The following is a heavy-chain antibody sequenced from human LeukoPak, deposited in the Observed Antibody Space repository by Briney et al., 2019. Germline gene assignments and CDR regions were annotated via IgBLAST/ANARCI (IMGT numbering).Heavy chain of an antibody. D-gene: IGHD2-15*01. J-gene: IGHJ4*02. V-gene: IGHV1-69*05. Sequence: SVKVSCKASGGTFSSYAISWVRQAPGQGLEWMGGIIPIFGTANYAQKFQGRVTITTDETTSTAYMELSSLRSEDTAVYYCASSGLRPVAATPYYFDYWGQGTLVTVSS. CDR1: GGTFSSYA. CDR2: IIPIFGTA. CDR3: ASSGLRPVAATPYYFDY.